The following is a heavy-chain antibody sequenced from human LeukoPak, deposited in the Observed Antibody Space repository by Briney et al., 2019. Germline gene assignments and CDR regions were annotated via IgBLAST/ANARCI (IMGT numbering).Heavy chain of an antibody. J-gene: IGHJ4*02. Sequence: PSETLSLTCTVSGGSINIYYWGWVRQPAGKGLEWIGRIYPTGTTNYSPSFKSRLTMSLDTSKNQFSLKLRSVTAAYTAVYYCGRQGYTASYYFVDYWSQGTLVTVSS. CDR1: GGSINIYY. CDR3: GRQGYTASYYFVDY. D-gene: IGHD3-10*01. CDR2: IYPTGTT. V-gene: IGHV4-4*07.